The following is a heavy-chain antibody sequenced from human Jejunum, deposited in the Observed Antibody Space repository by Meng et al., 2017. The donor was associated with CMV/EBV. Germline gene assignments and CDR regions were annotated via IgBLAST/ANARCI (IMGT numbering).Heavy chain of an antibody. D-gene: IGHD3/OR15-3a*01. Sequence: GFNLKGYYMHWVRQAPGKGLVWVSRINSDGSITVYADAVKGRFTISRDNAKSTAYLQMNGLRGDDTAVYFCVRGGYDFWSGYGGPWGQGTLVTVSS. CDR3: VRGGYDFWSGYGGP. J-gene: IGHJ5*02. CDR1: GFNLKGYY. V-gene: IGHV3-74*01. CDR2: INSDGSIT.